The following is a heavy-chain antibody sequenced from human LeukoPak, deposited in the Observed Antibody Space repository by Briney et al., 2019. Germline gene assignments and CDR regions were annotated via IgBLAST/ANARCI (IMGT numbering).Heavy chain of an antibody. V-gene: IGHV3-30*02. J-gene: IGHJ4*02. Sequence: GGSLRLSCAASGFTFSSYGMHWVRRAPGKGLEWVAFIRYDGSNKYYADSVKGRFTISRDNSKNTLYLQMNSLRAEDTAVYYCAKDLGAYCGGDCYSLDYWGQGTLVTVSS. CDR3: AKDLGAYCGGDCYSLDY. CDR2: IRYDGSNK. D-gene: IGHD2-21*01. CDR1: GFTFSSYG.